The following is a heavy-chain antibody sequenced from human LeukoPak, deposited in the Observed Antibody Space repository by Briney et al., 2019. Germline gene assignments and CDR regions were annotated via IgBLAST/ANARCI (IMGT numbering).Heavy chain of an antibody. Sequence: GGSLRLSRAASGFPFSSYAMSWVRQAPGKGLEWVSAISGSGGSTYYADSVKGSFTISRDNSKNTLYLQMNTLRAEDTAVYYCAKGVYYYDSSAYYYTYYFDYWGQGTLVTVSS. V-gene: IGHV3-23*01. CDR3: AKGVYYYDSSAYYYTYYFDY. CDR2: ISGSGGST. J-gene: IGHJ4*02. CDR1: GFPFSSYA. D-gene: IGHD3-22*01.